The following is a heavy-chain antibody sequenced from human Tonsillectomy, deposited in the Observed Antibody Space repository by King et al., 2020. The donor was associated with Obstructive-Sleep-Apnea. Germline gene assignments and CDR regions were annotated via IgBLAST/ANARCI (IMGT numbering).Heavy chain of an antibody. CDR1: GDSISSTTYY. D-gene: IGHD2-2*01. V-gene: IGHV4-39*07. Sequence: QLQESGPGLVKPSETLSLTCTVSGDSISSTTYYWGWIRQPPGKGLEWIANVFYTGRTYYNPSLKGRVTISVDTSKNQVSLTLSSVTAADTAVYYCAGGWAGSTNWFDPWGQGTLVTVSS. CDR3: AGGWAGSTNWFDP. CDR2: VFYTGRT. J-gene: IGHJ5*02.